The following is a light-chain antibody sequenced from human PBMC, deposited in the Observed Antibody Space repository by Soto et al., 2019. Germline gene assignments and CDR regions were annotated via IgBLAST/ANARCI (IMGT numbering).Light chain of an antibody. CDR2: EVS. CDR3: TSYAGSNIGV. V-gene: IGLV2-8*01. CDR1: SSDVGAYTY. J-gene: IGLJ3*02. Sequence: QSALTQPPSASGSPGQSVTISCTGTSSDVGAYTYVSWYQQYPGKAPKLMIYEVSKRPSGVPDRFSGSKSGKTASLTVSVLQPEDEADNYCTSYAGSNIGVFGGGTKLTVL.